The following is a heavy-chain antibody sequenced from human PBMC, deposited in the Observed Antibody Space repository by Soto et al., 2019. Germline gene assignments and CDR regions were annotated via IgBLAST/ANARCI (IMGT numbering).Heavy chain of an antibody. CDR3: AKDQEIYYYYYGMDV. CDR2: ISYDGSNK. Sequence: GGSLRLSCAASGFTFSSYGMHWVRQAPGKGLEWVAVISYDGSNKYYADSVKGRFTISRDNSKNTLYLQMNSLRAEDTAVYYCAKDQEIYYYYYGMDVWGQGTTVTVSS. V-gene: IGHV3-30*18. J-gene: IGHJ6*02. CDR1: GFTFSSYG.